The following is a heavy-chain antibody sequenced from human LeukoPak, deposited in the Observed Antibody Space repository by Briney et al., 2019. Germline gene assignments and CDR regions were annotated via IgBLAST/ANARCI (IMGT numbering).Heavy chain of an antibody. CDR3: ARDSGGGYLAFDY. J-gene: IGHJ4*02. CDR2: ISSSGSTI. V-gene: IGHV3-48*03. Sequence: GGSLRLSCAASGFTFSSYDMNWVRQAPGKGLEWVSYISSSGSTIFYADSVKGRFTISRDNAKNSLNLHMNSLRAEDTAVYYCARDSGGGYLAFDYWGQGTLVTVSS. CDR1: GFTFSSYD. D-gene: IGHD3-22*01.